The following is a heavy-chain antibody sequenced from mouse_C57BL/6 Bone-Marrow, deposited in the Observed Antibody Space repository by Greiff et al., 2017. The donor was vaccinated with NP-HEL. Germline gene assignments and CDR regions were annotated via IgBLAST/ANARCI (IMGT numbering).Heavy chain of an antibody. CDR3: TTLYDNYDY. CDR1: GFNIKDDY. Sequence: VQLQQSGAELVRPGASVKLSCTASGFNIKDDYMHWVKQRPEQGLEWIGWIDPENGDTESASKFQGKATITADTSSNTDYLQLSSLTSDDAAVYYSTTLYDNYDYWGQGTTLTVSS. V-gene: IGHV14-4*01. CDR2: IDPENGDT. J-gene: IGHJ2*01. D-gene: IGHD2-1*01.